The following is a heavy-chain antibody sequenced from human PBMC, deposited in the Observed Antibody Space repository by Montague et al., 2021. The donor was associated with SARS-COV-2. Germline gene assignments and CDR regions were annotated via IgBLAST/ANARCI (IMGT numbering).Heavy chain of an antibody. D-gene: IGHD3-10*01. V-gene: IGHV4-59*11. CDR1: GGSMSDHY. Sequence: SETLSLTCTVSGGSMSDHYWAWIWQPPGKGLEWLSYIYYCGGMNSNASLKLRVSMSVATSKNQFSLTLTSVTAADTAVYYCARAVSVRGAVNCFDPWGQGTLVTVSS. CDR2: IYYCGGM. J-gene: IGHJ5*02. CDR3: ARAVSVRGAVNCFDP.